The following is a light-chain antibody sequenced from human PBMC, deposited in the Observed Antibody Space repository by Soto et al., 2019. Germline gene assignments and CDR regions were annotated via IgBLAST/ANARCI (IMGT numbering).Light chain of an antibody. CDR3: QQYDSLPYT. J-gene: IGKJ2*01. V-gene: IGKV1-5*03. CDR1: QSITNW. CDR2: MAS. Sequence: DIQLTQSPSTLSASVGDRVTITCRASQSITNWLAWYQQKPGKAPKVLIHMASSLKSGVPSRFSGSGSGTEFTLTITSLQPDDSATYYCQQYDSLPYTFGQGTKLEIK.